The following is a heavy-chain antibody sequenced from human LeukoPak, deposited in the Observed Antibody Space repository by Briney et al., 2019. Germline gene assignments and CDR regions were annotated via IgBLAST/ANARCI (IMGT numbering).Heavy chain of an antibody. CDR3: ASTTYYDFWSGYPSYDAFDI. V-gene: IGHV3-21*01. CDR2: ISLNSGAI. J-gene: IGHJ3*02. D-gene: IGHD3-3*01. CDR1: GFAFSTYS. Sequence: GGSLRLSCAASGFAFSTYSMNWVRQPPGKGLEWVASISLNSGAIYYADSVRGRFTISRDNAKNSLYLQMNSLRAEDTAVYYCASTTYYDFWSGYPSYDAFDIWGQGTMVTVSS.